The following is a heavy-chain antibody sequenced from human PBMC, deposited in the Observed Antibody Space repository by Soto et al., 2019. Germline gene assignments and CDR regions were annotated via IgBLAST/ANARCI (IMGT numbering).Heavy chain of an antibody. D-gene: IGHD3-3*01. CDR3: ARDKGYDFWSGYQGSPNYYGMDV. CDR2: INPSGGST. Sequence: GASVKVSCKASGYTFTSYYMHWVRQAPGQGLEWMGIINPSGGSTSYAQKFQGRVTMTRDTSTSTVYMELSSLRSADTAVYYCARDKGYDFWSGYQGSPNYYGMDVWGQGTTVTVSS. V-gene: IGHV1-46*01. J-gene: IGHJ6*02. CDR1: GYTFTSYY.